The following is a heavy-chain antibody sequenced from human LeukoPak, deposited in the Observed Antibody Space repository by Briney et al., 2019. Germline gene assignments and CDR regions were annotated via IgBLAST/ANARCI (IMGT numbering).Heavy chain of an antibody. Sequence: PSETLSLTCTISGASISDYCWSWIRQSPGKGLEWIGYIYSSGSTNYNPSLNSRVTISVDTSKKHFSLKLTSVTAADPAVYYCASTLITFGGLMTFYFDSWGQGTLVTVSS. CDR3: ASTLITFGGLMTFYFDS. J-gene: IGHJ4*02. D-gene: IGHD3-16*01. V-gene: IGHV4-59*01. CDR2: IYSSGST. CDR1: GASISDYC.